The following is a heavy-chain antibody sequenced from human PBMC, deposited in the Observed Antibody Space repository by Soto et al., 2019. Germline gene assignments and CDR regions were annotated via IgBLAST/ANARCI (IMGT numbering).Heavy chain of an antibody. Sequence: QVQLVQSGAEVKKPGASVKVSCKASGYTFTSYDINWVRQAPGQGLEWMGWMNPKSGNTSYAQKFQGRVTITRNTSTSTSYMELSSLRSDDTAVYYCARNLYGDNVDYWGQGTLVTVSS. J-gene: IGHJ4*02. CDR2: MNPKSGNT. CDR1: GYTFTSYD. V-gene: IGHV1-8*01. CDR3: ARNLYGDNVDY. D-gene: IGHD4-17*01.